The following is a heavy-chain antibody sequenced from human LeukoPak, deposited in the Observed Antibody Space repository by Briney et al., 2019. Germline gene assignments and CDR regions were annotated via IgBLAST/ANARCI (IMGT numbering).Heavy chain of an antibody. J-gene: IGHJ4*02. CDR2: ISSSSSYI. CDR1: GFVFGHSW. V-gene: IGHV3-21*01. D-gene: IGHD3-9*01. CDR3: ARDLNGFDY. Sequence: GGSLRLSCEASGFVFGHSWMNWVRQAPGKGLEWVSSISSSSSYIYYADSVKGRFTISRDNAKNSLHLQMNSLRAEDTAVYYCARDLNGFDYWGQGTLVTVSS.